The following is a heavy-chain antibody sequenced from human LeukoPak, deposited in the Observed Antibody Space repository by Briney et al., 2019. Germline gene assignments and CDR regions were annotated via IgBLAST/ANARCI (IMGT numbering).Heavy chain of an antibody. J-gene: IGHJ4*02. CDR1: GFSVGGNY. CDR3: AREGSTLGSSGSGSHYNFDY. V-gene: IGHV3-21*01. Sequence: GGSLRLSCAASGFSVGGNYISWVRQAPGKGLEWVSSISSSSSYIYYADSVKGRFTISRDNAKNSLYLQMNSLRAEDTAVYYCAREGSTLGSSGSGSHYNFDYWGQGTLVTVSS. CDR2: ISSSSSYI. D-gene: IGHD3-10*01.